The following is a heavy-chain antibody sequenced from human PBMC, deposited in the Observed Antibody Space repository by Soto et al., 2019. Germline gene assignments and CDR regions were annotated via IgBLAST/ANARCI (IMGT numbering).Heavy chain of an antibody. CDR3: AREPGIAAAGAYYYYYGMDV. D-gene: IGHD6-13*01. CDR2: ISAYNGNT. V-gene: IGHV1-18*01. J-gene: IGHJ6*01. CDR1: GYTFTSYG. Sequence: QVQLVQSGAEVKKPGASVKVSCKASGYTFTSYGISWVRQAHGQGLEWMGWISAYNGNTNYAQKLQGRVTMTTDTATRTAYRELRSLRSDDTAVFYCAREPGIAAAGAYYYYYGMDVWGQGTTVTVSS.